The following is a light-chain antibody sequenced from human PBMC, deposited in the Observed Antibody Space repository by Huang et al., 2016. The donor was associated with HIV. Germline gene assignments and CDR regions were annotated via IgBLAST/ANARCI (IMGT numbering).Light chain of an antibody. CDR3: QQYNNWPPEVT. CDR1: QSISTY. CDR2: GVS. V-gene: IGKV3-15*01. Sequence: EIVLTQSPATLSVSPGERATLSCRASQSISTYFAWYQHKPAQAPRLLIYGVSTRASGIPARFSGSGSGTEFTLTISSLQSEDFAVYYCQQYNNWPPEVTFGPGTKVDIK. J-gene: IGKJ3*01.